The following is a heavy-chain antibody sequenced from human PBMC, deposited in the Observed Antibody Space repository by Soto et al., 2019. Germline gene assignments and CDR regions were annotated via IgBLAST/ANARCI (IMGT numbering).Heavy chain of an antibody. CDR2: IYYNGRT. Sequence: SETLSLTCTVSGGSISDGGHYWSWIRQRPGKGLECLGYIYYNGRTKFNPTFESRLSMTVETSKNLFYLKLNSMTAADTAVYYCARDMHAGFTHYFDPWGQGTLVTVSS. J-gene: IGHJ5*02. CDR3: ARDMHAGFTHYFDP. V-gene: IGHV4-31*03. CDR1: GGSISDGGHY. D-gene: IGHD1-26*01.